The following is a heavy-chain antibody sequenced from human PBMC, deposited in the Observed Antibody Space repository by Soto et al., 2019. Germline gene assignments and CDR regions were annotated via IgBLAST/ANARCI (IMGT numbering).Heavy chain of an antibody. Sequence: QVQLQESGPGLVKPSETLSLTCTVSGGSVSSSIYHWSWIRQPPGKGLEWLGYVHYSASTVYNPSLKRRVTRLLDTSKNQFSLRLSSVTAADTAVYYGARSFRGWTGGQGTLVTVSS. CDR1: GGSVSSSIYH. CDR3: ARSFRGWT. CDR2: VHYSAST. D-gene: IGHD2-15*01. V-gene: IGHV4-61*01. J-gene: IGHJ4*02.